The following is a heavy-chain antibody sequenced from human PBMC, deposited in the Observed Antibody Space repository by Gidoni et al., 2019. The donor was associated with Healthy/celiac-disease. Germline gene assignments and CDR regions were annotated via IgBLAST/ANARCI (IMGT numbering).Heavy chain of an antibody. J-gene: IGHJ4*02. Sequence: QVQLLQSGAEVKKPGASVTFSCKAPGYTFTSYDLNWVRQATGQGLEWMGWMNPNSGNTGYAQKFQGRVTMTRNTSISTAYMELSSLRAEDTAVYYCARGQRIAAAPAGYWGQGTLVTVSS. V-gene: IGHV1-8*01. D-gene: IGHD6-13*01. CDR2: MNPNSGNT. CDR3: ARGQRIAAAPAGY. CDR1: GYTFTSYD.